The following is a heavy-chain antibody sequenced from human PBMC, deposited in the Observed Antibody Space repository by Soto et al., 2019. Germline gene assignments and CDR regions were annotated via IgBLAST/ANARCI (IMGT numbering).Heavy chain of an antibody. CDR3: ASPSHRRDDAFDI. CDR2: IYPADSDT. CDR1: GDTFTGYY. Sequence: KVSCKASGDTFTGYYMHWVRQMPGKGLEWMGIIYPADSDTRYSPSFQGQVTILADKSISTAYLQWSSLKASDTAMYYCASPSHRRDDAFDIWGQGTMVTVSS. V-gene: IGHV5-51*01. J-gene: IGHJ3*02.